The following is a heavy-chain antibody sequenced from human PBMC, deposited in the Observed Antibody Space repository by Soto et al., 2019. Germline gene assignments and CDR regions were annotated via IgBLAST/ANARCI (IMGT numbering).Heavy chain of an antibody. CDR1: GFTFSNAW. CDR2: IKSKTDGGTT. D-gene: IGHD3-9*01. CDR3: TTDKVMRPILTGYYGHYGMDV. J-gene: IGHJ6*02. V-gene: IGHV3-15*07. Sequence: GGSLRLSCAASGFTFSNAWMNWVRQAPGKGLEWVGRIKSKTDGGTTDYAAPVKGRFTISRDDSKNTLYLQMNSLKTEDTAVYYCTTDKVMRPILTGYYGHYGMDVWGQGTTVTVSS.